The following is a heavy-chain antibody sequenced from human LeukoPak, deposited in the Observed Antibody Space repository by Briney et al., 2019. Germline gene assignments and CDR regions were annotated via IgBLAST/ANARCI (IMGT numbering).Heavy chain of an antibody. Sequence: GGSLRLSCAASGFTFSGYSMNWVRQAPGKGLEWVSSITSSSGYTYYADSVKGRFTISRDNAYNSLYLQMDSLSADDTAVYYCARSDSGSGSYFDYWGQGPLVTVSS. V-gene: IGHV3-21*01. CDR2: ITSSSGYT. CDR3: ARSDSGSGSYFDY. D-gene: IGHD3-10*01. CDR1: GFTFSGYS. J-gene: IGHJ4*02.